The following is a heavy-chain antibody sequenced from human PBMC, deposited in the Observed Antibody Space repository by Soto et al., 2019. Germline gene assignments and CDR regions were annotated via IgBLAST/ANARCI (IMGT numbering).Heavy chain of an antibody. J-gene: IGHJ3*02. Sequence: GGSLRLSCAASGFTFSSYSMNWVRQAPGKGLEWVSSISSSSSYIYYADSVKGRFTISRDNAKNSLYLQMNSRRAEDTAGYYCGREVAAVGTDAFDIWGQGTMVTVSS. CDR2: ISSSSSYI. CDR1: GFTFSSYS. V-gene: IGHV3-21*01. CDR3: GREVAAVGTDAFDI. D-gene: IGHD6-13*01.